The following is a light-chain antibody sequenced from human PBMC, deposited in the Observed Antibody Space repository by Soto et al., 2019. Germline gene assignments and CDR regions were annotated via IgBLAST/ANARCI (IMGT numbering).Light chain of an antibody. V-gene: IGLV3-21*02. CDR1: NIGSKS. Sequence: VLTQPPSVSVAPGQTARITCGGTNIGSKSVHWYQQKPGQAPVLVVYDDSHRPSGIPERFSASNSGNTATLTISRVEAGDEADYYCQVWDSSSEHVVFGGGTKLTVL. J-gene: IGLJ2*01. CDR3: QVWDSSSEHVV. CDR2: DDS.